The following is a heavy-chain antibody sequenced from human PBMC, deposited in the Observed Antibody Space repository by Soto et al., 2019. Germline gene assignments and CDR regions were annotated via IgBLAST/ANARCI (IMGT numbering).Heavy chain of an antibody. CDR2: IYSGGST. CDR1: GFTVSSNY. Sequence: GGSLRLSCAASGFTVSSNYMSWVRQAPGKGLEWVSVIYSGGSTYYADSVKGRFTVSRDTSKNTLYLQMNNLRADDTAVYYCGRGDNGSDEASDYWGQGTLVTVSS. D-gene: IGHD1-1*01. J-gene: IGHJ4*02. V-gene: IGHV3-53*03. CDR3: GRGDNGSDEASDY.